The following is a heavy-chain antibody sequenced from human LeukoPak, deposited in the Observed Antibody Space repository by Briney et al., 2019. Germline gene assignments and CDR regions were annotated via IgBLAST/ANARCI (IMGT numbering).Heavy chain of an antibody. CDR2: ISGSGGST. CDR1: GFTFSSYA. J-gene: IGHJ4*02. D-gene: IGHD3-16*01. V-gene: IGHV3-23*01. CDR3: AKDFVGGEGY. Sequence: GGSLRLSCAASGFTFSSYAMSWVRPAPGMGLEWVSAISGSGGSTYYADSVKGRFTISRDNSKNTLYLQMNSLRAEDTAVYYCAKDFVGGEGYWGQGTLVTVSS.